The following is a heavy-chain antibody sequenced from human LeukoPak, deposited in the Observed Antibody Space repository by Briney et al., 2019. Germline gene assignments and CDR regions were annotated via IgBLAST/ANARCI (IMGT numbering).Heavy chain of an antibody. D-gene: IGHD6-13*01. Sequence: GGSPRPSLAAPGFPLRSFGLTWVPQAAGKGLGYFSAISSNGGSTYYADSVKGRFTISRDNSKNTLYLQMGSLRAEDMAVYYCARIIGAAGTRYFDYWGQGTQVTVSS. CDR1: GFPLRSFG. J-gene: IGHJ4*02. V-gene: IGHV3-64*02. CDR3: ARIIGAAGTRYFDY. CDR2: ISSNGGST.